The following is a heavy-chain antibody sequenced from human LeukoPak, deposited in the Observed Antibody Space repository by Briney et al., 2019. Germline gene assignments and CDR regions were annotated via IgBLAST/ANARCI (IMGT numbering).Heavy chain of an antibody. CDR1: GFTFSSYA. Sequence: GGSLRLSCAASGFTFSSYAMSWVRQAPGKGLEWVSAISGSGGSTYYADSVKGRFTISRDNSKNTLYLQMNSLRAEDTAVYYCAKAESDYYDSSGYYPLLRYWGQGTLVTVSS. CDR2: ISGSGGST. J-gene: IGHJ4*02. D-gene: IGHD3-22*01. CDR3: AKAESDYYDSSGYYPLLRY. V-gene: IGHV3-23*01.